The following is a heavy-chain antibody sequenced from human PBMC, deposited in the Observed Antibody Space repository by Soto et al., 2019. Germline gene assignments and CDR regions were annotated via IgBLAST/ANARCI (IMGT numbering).Heavy chain of an antibody. D-gene: IGHD4-17*01. CDR1: GGSISSGDYY. CDR2: IYYSGST. Sequence: VQLRESGPGLVKPSQTLSLTCAVSGGSISSGDYYWSWIRQHPGKDLGWIGFIYYSGSTYYNPSLRSRVTILVDTSNNQFSLSLNSVTAAYSAVYYCARAIAVTTPWFDPWGQGTLVTVSS. CDR3: ARAIAVTTPWFDP. J-gene: IGHJ5*02. V-gene: IGHV4-31*02.